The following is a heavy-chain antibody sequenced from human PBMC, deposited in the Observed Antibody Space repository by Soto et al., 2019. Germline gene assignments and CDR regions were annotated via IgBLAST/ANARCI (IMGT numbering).Heavy chain of an antibody. CDR2: IDPKSGVT. CDR3: ARVSVDVPE. V-gene: IGHV1-2*02. Sequence: QLVQSGAEVKKPGASVRVSCKTSGPTFIAYYIHWVRQAPGQGLEWMGWIDPKSGVTAYEQQFLCRLTRTRATSINTAYMDLNRLTSDDTAVYYCARVSVDVPEWGQGTLITVSS. CDR1: GPTFIAYY. D-gene: IGHD5-12*01. J-gene: IGHJ4*02.